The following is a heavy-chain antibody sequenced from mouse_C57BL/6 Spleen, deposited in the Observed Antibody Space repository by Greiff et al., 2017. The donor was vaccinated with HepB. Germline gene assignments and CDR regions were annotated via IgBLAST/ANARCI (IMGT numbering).Heavy chain of an antibody. CDR2: IDPSDSYT. CDR1: GYTFTSYW. CDR3: ARLADTTVVVDY. V-gene: IGHV1-59*01. D-gene: IGHD1-1*01. Sequence: QVQLQQPGAELVRPGTSEKVSCKASGYTFTSYWMHWVKQRPGQGLEWIGVIDPSDSYTNYNQKFKGKATLTVDTSSSTAYMQLSSLTSEDSAVYYCARLADTTVVVDYWGQGTTLTVSS. J-gene: IGHJ2*01.